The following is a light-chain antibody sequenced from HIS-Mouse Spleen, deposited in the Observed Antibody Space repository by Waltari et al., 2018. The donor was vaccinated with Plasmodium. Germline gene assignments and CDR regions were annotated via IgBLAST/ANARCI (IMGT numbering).Light chain of an antibody. V-gene: IGKV1-33*01. CDR2: DAS. J-gene: IGKJ3*01. Sequence: DIQMTQSPSTLSVSPGERATITCQASQDISNYLNWYQQKPGKAPKLLIYDASTWATGVPSRFSGSGSGTDFTLTISSLQPEDIAIYYCQQYNNFPFTFGPGTKVEIK. CDR1: QDISNY. CDR3: QQYNNFPFT.